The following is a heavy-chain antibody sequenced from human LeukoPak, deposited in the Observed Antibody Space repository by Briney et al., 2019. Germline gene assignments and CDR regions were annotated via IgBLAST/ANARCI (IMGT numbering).Heavy chain of an antibody. CDR3: TRANYCFDY. CDR2: IKQDGTDK. CDR1: GFTFSDYW. Sequence: PGGSLTLPCAASGFTFSDYWMSWVRQAPGKGLEWVASIKQDGTDKYYVDSVKGRFTISKDNAKNSLYLQMNSLRGEDTAVYYCTRANYCFDYWGQGTLVTVSS. V-gene: IGHV3-7*01. J-gene: IGHJ4*02.